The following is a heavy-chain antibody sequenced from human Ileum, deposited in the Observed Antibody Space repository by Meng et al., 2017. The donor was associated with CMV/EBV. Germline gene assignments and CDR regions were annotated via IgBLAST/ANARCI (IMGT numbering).Heavy chain of an antibody. Sequence: SVKVSCKASGGTFSSYAISWVRQAPGQGLEWMGGIIPILGIANYAQKFQGRVTITADKSTSTAYMELSSMRTEDTAVYYCARDGGDFNSTSCNESSTTYDHYGMDFWGQGTTVTVSS. J-gene: IGHJ6*02. CDR3: ARDGGDFNSTSCNESSTTYDHYGMDF. CDR2: IIPILGIA. V-gene: IGHV1-69*10. D-gene: IGHD2-2*01. CDR1: GGTFSSYA.